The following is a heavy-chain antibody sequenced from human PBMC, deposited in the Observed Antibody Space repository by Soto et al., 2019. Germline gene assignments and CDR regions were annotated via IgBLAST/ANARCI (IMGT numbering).Heavy chain of an antibody. CDR3: ARVGAYDYESTGYSAAFDI. J-gene: IGHJ3*02. Sequence: QVQLVQSGAEVKKPGSSVKGSCKASGGTFSTYDINWVRQAPGQGLEWMGVIIPIVGTANYAQKFQDRLTITADEFTNTSHMELSSLRSEDTAVYYCARVGAYDYESTGYSAAFDIWGQGTMVTVSS. D-gene: IGHD3-22*01. CDR1: GGTFSTYD. V-gene: IGHV1-69*01. CDR2: IIPIVGTA.